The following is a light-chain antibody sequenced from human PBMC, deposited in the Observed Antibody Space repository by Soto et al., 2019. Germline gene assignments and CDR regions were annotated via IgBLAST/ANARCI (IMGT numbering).Light chain of an antibody. CDR3: SSYTSSILV. Sequence: QSVLTQPASVSGSPGQSITISCTGTSSDVGGYNYVSWYQQYPGKAPKLMIYEVSNRPSGVSNRFSGSKSGNTASLTISGLQAEDEADCYCSSYTSSILVFGGGTKVTVL. CDR1: SSDVGGYNY. J-gene: IGLJ3*02. CDR2: EVS. V-gene: IGLV2-14*01.